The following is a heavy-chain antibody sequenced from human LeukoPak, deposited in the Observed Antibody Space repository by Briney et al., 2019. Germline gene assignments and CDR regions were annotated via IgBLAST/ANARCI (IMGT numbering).Heavy chain of an antibody. CDR1: GGSFSGYY. J-gene: IGHJ6*03. CDR2: INHSGST. Sequence: PSETLSLTCAVYGGSFSGYYWSWIRQPPGKGPEWIGEINHSGSTNYNPSLKSRVTISVDTSKNQFSLKLSSVTAADTAVYYCARVPNYSNYPYYYYYMDVWGKGTTVTVSS. D-gene: IGHD4-11*01. V-gene: IGHV4-34*01. CDR3: ARVPNYSNYPYYYYYMDV.